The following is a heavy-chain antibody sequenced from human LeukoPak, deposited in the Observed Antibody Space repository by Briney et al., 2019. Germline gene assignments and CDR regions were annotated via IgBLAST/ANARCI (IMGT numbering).Heavy chain of an antibody. V-gene: IGHV3-23*01. CDR2: ISGSGGST. D-gene: IGHD3-22*01. Sequence: GGSLRLSCAASGFTFSSYAMSWVRQAPGKGLEWVSAISGSGGSTYYADSVKGRFTISRDNSKNTLYLQMNSLRAEDTAVYYCAKVETYYYDSSGYYYTGFDYWGQGTLVTVSS. CDR3: AKVETYYYDSSGYYYTGFDY. J-gene: IGHJ4*02. CDR1: GFTFSSYA.